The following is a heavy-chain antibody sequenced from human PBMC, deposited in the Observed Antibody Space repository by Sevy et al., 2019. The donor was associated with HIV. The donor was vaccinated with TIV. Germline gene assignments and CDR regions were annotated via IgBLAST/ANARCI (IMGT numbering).Heavy chain of an antibody. CDR2: IYYSGST. V-gene: IGHV4-39*01. CDR3: ALTDVSRDYYYYYMDV. Sequence: SETLSLTCTVSGGSISSSSYYWGWIRQPPGKGLEWIGSIYYSGSTYYNPSLKSRVTISVDTSKNQFSLKLSSVTAADTAVYYCALTDVSRDYYYYYMDVWGKGTTVTVSS. J-gene: IGHJ6*03. D-gene: IGHD3-16*01. CDR1: GGSISSSSYY.